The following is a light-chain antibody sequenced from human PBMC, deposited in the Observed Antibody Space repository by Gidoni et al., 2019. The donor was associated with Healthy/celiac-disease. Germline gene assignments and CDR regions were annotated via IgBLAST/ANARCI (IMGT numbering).Light chain of an antibody. V-gene: IGKV3-11*01. Sequence: EIVLTQSPATLSLSPGERATLSCRASQRVSSYLAWYQQKPGQAPRLLIYDASNRATGIPTRCSGSGSGTDFTLTISSLEPEDFAVYYCQQRQGTFGGGTKVEIK. CDR3: QQRQGT. J-gene: IGKJ4*01. CDR1: QRVSSY. CDR2: DAS.